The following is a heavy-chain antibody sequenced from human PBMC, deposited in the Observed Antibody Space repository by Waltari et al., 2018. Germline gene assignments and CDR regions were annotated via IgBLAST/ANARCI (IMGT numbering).Heavy chain of an antibody. J-gene: IGHJ3*02. CDR3: AKDIHSSSFQDAFDI. V-gene: IGHV3-43*02. Sequence: EVQLVESGGGVVQPGGSLRLSCAASGFTFDDYAMHWVRQAPGKVLEWVSLISGDGGSTYYADSVKGRFTISRDNSKNSLYLQMNSLRTEDTALYYCAKDIHSSSFQDAFDIWGQGTMVTVSS. D-gene: IGHD6-6*01. CDR2: ISGDGGST. CDR1: GFTFDDYA.